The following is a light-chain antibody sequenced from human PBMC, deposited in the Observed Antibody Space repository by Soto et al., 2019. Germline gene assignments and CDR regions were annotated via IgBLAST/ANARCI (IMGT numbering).Light chain of an antibody. J-gene: IGLJ3*02. V-gene: IGLV2-14*01. Sequence: QSALTQPASMSGSPGQSITISCTGTTSDVGGYNYVSWYQHHPGKAPKLVIYEVSNRPSGVSNRFSASKSGNTASLTISGLQAEDEADYYCSSYTVSSSWVFGGGTQLTVL. CDR2: EVS. CDR3: SSYTVSSSWV. CDR1: TSDVGGYNY.